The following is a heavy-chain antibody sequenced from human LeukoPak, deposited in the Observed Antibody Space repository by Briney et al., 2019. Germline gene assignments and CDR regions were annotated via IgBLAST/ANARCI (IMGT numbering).Heavy chain of an antibody. V-gene: IGHV3-48*03. J-gene: IGHJ4*02. CDR2: ISSSGSTI. Sequence: GGSLRLSCAASGFTFSSYEMNWVRQAPGKGLEWVSYISSSGSTIYLADSVKGRFTISRDNAKNSLYLQMNSLRAEDTAVYYCAREGSGYSYGSYDYWGQGTLVTVSS. CDR3: AREGSGYSYGSYDY. CDR1: GFTFSSYE. D-gene: IGHD5-18*01.